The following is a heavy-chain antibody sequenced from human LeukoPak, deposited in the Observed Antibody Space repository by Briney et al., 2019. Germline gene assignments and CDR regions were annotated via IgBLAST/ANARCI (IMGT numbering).Heavy chain of an antibody. CDR1: GGSISSSRYY. Sequence: SETLSLTCTVSGGSISSSRYYWGWIRQPPGKGLEWIGSIYYSGSTYYNPSLKSRVTISVDTSKNQFSLKLSSVTAADTAVYYCASQPYCTNGVCYTFGYWGQGTLVTVS. V-gene: IGHV4-39*01. CDR2: IYYSGST. CDR3: ASQPYCTNGVCYTFGY. J-gene: IGHJ4*02. D-gene: IGHD2-8*01.